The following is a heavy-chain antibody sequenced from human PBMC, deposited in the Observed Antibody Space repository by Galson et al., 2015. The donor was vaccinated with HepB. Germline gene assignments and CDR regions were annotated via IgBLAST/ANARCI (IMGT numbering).Heavy chain of an antibody. D-gene: IGHD2-2*01. CDR2: ISSSSSYI. CDR3: ARDGRGDIVVVPAALRNHYYGMDV. J-gene: IGHJ6*02. Sequence: SLRLSCAASGFTFSSYSMNWVRQAPGKGLEWVSSISSSSSYIYYADSVKGRFTISRDNAKNSLYLQMNSLRAEDTAVYYCARDGRGDIVVVPAALRNHYYGMDVWGQGTTVTVSS. CDR1: GFTFSSYS. V-gene: IGHV3-21*01.